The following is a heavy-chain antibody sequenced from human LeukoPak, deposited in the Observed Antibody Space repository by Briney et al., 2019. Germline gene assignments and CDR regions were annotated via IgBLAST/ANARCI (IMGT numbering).Heavy chain of an antibody. CDR3: ARNPFGVTSRGNFDY. CDR1: GYSFTGNY. J-gene: IGHJ4*02. Sequence: ASVKVSCKASGYSFTGNYMHWVRQAPGQGLEWMGWISAYNGNTNYAQKLQGRVTMTTDTSTSTAYMELRSLRSDDTAVYYCARNPFGVTSRGNFDYWGQGTLVTVSS. D-gene: IGHD3-3*01. V-gene: IGHV1-18*04. CDR2: ISAYNGNT.